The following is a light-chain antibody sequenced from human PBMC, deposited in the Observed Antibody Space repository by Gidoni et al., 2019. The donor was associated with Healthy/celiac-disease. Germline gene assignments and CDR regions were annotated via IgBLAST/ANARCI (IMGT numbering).Light chain of an antibody. V-gene: IGLV2-14*03. CDR1: SSDVGGYNY. CDR2: DSS. J-gene: IGLJ3*02. CDR3: SSYTSSSTRV. Sequence: QSALPQPASVSWSPGPSITISCTGTSSDVGGYNYVSWYQQHPGKAPKLMIYDSSNRPPGVSNRFSGSKSGNTASLTISGLQAEDEADYYCSSYTSSSTRVFGGGTKLTVL.